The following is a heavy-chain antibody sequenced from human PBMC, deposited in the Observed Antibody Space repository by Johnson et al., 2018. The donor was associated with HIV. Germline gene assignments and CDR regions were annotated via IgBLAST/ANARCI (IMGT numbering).Heavy chain of an antibody. CDR3: AKASGNGYYVDAFDI. J-gene: IGHJ3*02. V-gene: IGHV3-30*02. CDR2: IRYDGSNK. D-gene: IGHD3-3*01. Sequence: QVQLVESGGGVVQPGRSLRLSCATSGFTLSNYGIHWVRQAPGKGLEWVAFIRYDGSNKYYADSMKGRFTISRDNSKNTLYMQMNSLRAEDTAVYYCAKASGNGYYVDAFDIWGQGTMVTVSS. CDR1: GFTLSNYG.